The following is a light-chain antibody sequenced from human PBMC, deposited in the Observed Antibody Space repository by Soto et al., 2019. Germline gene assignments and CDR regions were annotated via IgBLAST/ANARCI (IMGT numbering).Light chain of an antibody. V-gene: IGLV1-47*02. Sequence: QPVLTQPPSASGTPGQRVTISCSGSSSNIGTNYVYWYQQLPGTAPKLLIYSNNQRPSGVPDRFSGSKSGTSASLAISGLRSEDEADYYCAAWDDSLRGPVFGGGTKLNVL. CDR1: SSNIGTNY. CDR2: SNN. J-gene: IGLJ2*01. CDR3: AAWDDSLRGPV.